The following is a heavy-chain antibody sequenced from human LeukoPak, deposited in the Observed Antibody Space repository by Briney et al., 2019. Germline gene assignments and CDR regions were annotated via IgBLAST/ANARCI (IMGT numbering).Heavy chain of an antibody. CDR2: IYYSGST. CDR1: GGSVSSGSYY. D-gene: IGHD6-19*01. V-gene: IGHV4-61*01. Sequence: SETLTLTCTVSGGSVSSGSYYWSWIRQPPGKGLEWIGYIYYSGSTNYNPSLKSRVTISVDTSKNQFSLKLSSVTAADTAVYYCARDLGLAGIDYWGQGTLVTVSS. J-gene: IGHJ4*02. CDR3: ARDLGLAGIDY.